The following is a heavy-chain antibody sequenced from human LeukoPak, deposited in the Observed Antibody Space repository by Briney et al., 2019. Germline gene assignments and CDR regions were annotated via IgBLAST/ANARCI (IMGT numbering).Heavy chain of an antibody. Sequence: GGSLRLSCAASGFTFSSYAMHWVRQAPGKGLEWVSVLYSDGTTYYVDSVKGRFTISRDHSKNTLYLQMSSLRAEDTAVYYCATASYSGWTASHDYWGQGTLVTVFS. CDR2: LYSDGTT. D-gene: IGHD6-6*01. J-gene: IGHJ4*02. V-gene: IGHV3-66*01. CDR3: ATASYSGWTASHDY. CDR1: GFTFSSYA.